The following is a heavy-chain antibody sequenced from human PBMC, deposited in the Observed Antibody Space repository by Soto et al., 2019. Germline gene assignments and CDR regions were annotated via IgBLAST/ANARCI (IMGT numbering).Heavy chain of an antibody. CDR3: AKAVPGGRWAGICYPDY. V-gene: IGHV3-30*18. CDR1: GFTFSTYA. CDR2: ISYDSINK. D-gene: IGHD2-15*01. J-gene: IGHJ4*02. Sequence: QVHLVESGGGVVQPGQCLRLSCAASGFTFSTYAMHWLRQAPGKGLEWVAIISYDSINKFYADSVKGRFTISRDNSQDSLFPQMNSLRTEYTAVYYCAKAVPGGRWAGICYPDYWGQGTLVTVSS.